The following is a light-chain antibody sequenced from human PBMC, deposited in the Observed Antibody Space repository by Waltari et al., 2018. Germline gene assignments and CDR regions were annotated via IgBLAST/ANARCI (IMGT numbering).Light chain of an antibody. CDR1: QTVVTY. Sequence: EIVLTQSPGTLSLSPGERATLSCRASQTVVTYLVWYQQKPGQAPRLLISDASNRATGIPARFSGSGSGTDFTLTISSLEPEDFAIYYCQQRRSWPITFGQGTRLEIK. CDR3: QQRRSWPIT. V-gene: IGKV3-11*01. CDR2: DAS. J-gene: IGKJ5*01.